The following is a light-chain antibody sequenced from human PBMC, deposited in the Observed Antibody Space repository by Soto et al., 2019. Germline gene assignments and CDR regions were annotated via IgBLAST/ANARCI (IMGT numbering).Light chain of an antibody. CDR3: QQYDTYWT. J-gene: IGKJ1*01. Sequence: EIQRTQSPSTLSASVGDRSIITCRASESISNWLAWYQQKPGKSPNLLIYKASSLKSGVPLRFSGSGSGTEFTLTINSLQPDDFATYYCQQYDTYWTFGQGTKVDIK. CDR2: KAS. CDR1: ESISNW. V-gene: IGKV1-5*03.